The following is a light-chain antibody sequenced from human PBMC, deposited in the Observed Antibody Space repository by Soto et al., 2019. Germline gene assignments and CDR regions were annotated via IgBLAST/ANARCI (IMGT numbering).Light chain of an antibody. V-gene: IGKV1-39*01. CDR1: QSITSY. J-gene: IGKJ1*01. CDR2: AAS. CDR3: QQSYITPPLT. Sequence: DIQMTQSPSSLSASVGDRVTITCRASQSITSYLNWSQQKPGKAPKLLIYAASSLQSGVPSRFSGSGSGTDFTLTISSLQHEDFATYYCQQSYITPPLTFGQGTKVEIK.